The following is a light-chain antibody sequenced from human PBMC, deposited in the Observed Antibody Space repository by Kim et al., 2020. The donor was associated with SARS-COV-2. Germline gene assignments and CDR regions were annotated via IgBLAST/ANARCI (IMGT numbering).Light chain of an antibody. J-gene: IGKJ1*01. CDR3: LQHNNYPWS. Sequence: ASVGDRVTITCRASQGISNHLAWFQQKPGKVPERLIYAASNLQSGVPSRFSGSGSGTEFTLTISNLHPEDFATYYCLQHNNYPWSFGQGTKVDIK. CDR2: AAS. CDR1: QGISNH. V-gene: IGKV1-17*03.